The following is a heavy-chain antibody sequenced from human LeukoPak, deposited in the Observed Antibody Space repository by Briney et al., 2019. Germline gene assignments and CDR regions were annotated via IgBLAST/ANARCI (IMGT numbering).Heavy chain of an antibody. V-gene: IGHV1-2*02. CDR1: GSTFTGAY. D-gene: IGHD3-9*01. J-gene: IGHJ4*02. Sequence: ASVKVSCKTSGSTFTGAYMHWVRQAPGQGLEWMGWINPNSGETKFAQRFQGRVTLIRDTAISTVYMDLGGLRSDDTAVYYCARVLFNSGYDYRGQGSLVTVSS. CDR2: INPNSGET. CDR3: ARVLFNSGYDY.